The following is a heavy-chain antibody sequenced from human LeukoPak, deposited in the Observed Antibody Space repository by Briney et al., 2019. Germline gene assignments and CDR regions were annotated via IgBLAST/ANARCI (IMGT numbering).Heavy chain of an antibody. J-gene: IGHJ4*02. CDR3: ARDDYSNPFDY. Sequence: PGGSLRLSCAASGFTFSSYSMNWVRQAPGKGLEWVSSISSSSYIYYADSVKGRFTISRDNAKNSLYLQMNSLRSEDTAVYYCARDDYSNPFDYWGQGTLVTVSS. V-gene: IGHV3-21*01. CDR2: ISSSSYI. D-gene: IGHD4-11*01. CDR1: GFTFSSYS.